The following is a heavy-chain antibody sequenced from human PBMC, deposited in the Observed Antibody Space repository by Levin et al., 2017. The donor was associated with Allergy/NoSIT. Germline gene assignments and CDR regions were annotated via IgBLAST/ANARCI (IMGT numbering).Heavy chain of an antibody. D-gene: IGHD6-19*01. J-gene: IGHJ1*01. CDR3: ARHPPSAVAGTELFQH. CDR1: GYTFTDYY. CDR2: ITPSSGGT. V-gene: IGHV1-2*02. Sequence: GESLKISCKASGYTFTDYYLHWVRQAPGQGPEWMGWITPSSGGTHYAQKFQGRISMTTDTSITTAYMQLSRLRSEDTAIYYCARHPPSAVAGTELFQHWGQGTLVTVSS.